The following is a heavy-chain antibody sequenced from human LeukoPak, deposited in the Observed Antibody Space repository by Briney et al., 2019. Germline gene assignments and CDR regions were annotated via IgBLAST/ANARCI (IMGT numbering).Heavy chain of an antibody. J-gene: IGHJ1*01. CDR1: GGSFSGYY. V-gene: IGHV4-34*01. CDR3: ARLAYNSRVLLY. Sequence: SETLSLTCAVYGGSFSGYYWSWIRQPPGKGLEWIGEINHSGSTNYNPSLKSRVTISVDTSKNQFSLKLSSATAADTAVYYCARLAYNSRVLLYWEQGTLFTVSS. CDR2: INHSGST. D-gene: IGHD6-13*01.